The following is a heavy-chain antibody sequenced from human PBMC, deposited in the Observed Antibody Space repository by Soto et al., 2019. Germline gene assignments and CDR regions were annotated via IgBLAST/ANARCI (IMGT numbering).Heavy chain of an antibody. CDR3: ARRQSVGANSYIFDY. CDR1: GGSFSGYY. D-gene: IGHD1-26*01. CDR2: INYSGST. J-gene: IGHJ4*02. Sequence: PSESLSLTCAVYGGSFSGYYWSWIRQPPGKGLEWIGEINYSGSTNYNPSLKSRVTISVDTSKNQFSLKLSSVTAADTAVYYCARRQSVGANSYIFDYWGQGTLVTVSS. V-gene: IGHV4-34*01.